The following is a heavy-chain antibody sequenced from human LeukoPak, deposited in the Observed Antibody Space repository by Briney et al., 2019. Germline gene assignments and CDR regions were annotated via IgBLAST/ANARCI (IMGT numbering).Heavy chain of an antibody. CDR2: IKSKTDGGTT. V-gene: IGHV3-15*01. J-gene: IGHJ6*03. CDR3: TTQFKTGDLNYYYYMDV. D-gene: IGHD7-27*01. Sequence: PGGSLRLSCAASGFTFSNAWMSWVRQAPGKGLEWVGRIKSKTDGGTTDYAAPVKGRFTISRDDSKNTLYLQMNSLKTEDTAVYYCTTQFKTGDLNYYYYMDVWGKGTTVTVSS. CDR1: GFTFSNAW.